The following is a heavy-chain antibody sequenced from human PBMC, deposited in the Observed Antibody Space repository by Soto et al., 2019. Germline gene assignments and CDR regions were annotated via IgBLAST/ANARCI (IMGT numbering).Heavy chain of an antibody. J-gene: IGHJ4*02. V-gene: IGHV1-2*02. CDR2: INPNSGAT. Sequence: ASVKLSCTASGYTFTGYFIHWVRQAPGQGLEWMGYINPNSGATKYAPRFQGRVTMTSDTSIRTAYMDLSNLRSDDTAVYDWARGGRKSLATRSWCQGTLVTVS. CDR1: GYTFTGYF. D-gene: IGHD2-15*01. CDR3: ARGGRKSLATRS.